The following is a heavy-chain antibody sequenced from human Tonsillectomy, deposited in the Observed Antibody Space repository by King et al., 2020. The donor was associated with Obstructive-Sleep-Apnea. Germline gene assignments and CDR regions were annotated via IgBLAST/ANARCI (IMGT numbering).Heavy chain of an antibody. CDR3: ASRGYYDSSGYP. V-gene: IGHV4-34*01. Sequence: VQLQQWGAGLLKPSETLSLTCAVYGGSFSGYYWSWIRQPPGKGLEWIGEINHSGSTNYNPSPKSRVTISVATSKNQFSLKLSSVTAADTAVYYCASRGYYDSSGYPWGQGTLVTVSS. J-gene: IGHJ5*02. CDR1: GGSFSGYY. CDR2: INHSGST. D-gene: IGHD3-22*01.